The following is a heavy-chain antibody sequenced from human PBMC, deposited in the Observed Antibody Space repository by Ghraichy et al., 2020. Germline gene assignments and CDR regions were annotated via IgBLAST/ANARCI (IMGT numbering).Heavy chain of an antibody. D-gene: IGHD3-3*01. CDR2: IYVGGYT. Sequence: WGSLRLSCAASGFTVSSTYTTWVRQAPGKALEWISIIYVGGYTFYADSVKGRFTFSKDDSTNTLYLQMNSLRDEDTALYYCARGGYTGGYYASWYFDYWGQGIWVTVAS. V-gene: IGHV3-66*01. CDR3: ARGGYTGGYYASWYFDY. J-gene: IGHJ4*02. CDR1: GFTVSSTY.